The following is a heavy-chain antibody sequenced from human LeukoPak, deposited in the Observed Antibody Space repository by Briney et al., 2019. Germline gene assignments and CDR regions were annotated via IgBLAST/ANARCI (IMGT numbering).Heavy chain of an antibody. Sequence: ASVKVSCKASGYTFTSYDINWVRQATGQGLEWMGWMTPYSVNTVYAQKFQGRVTMTRNTSIGTAYMDLSSLRSEDTAVYYCARGYYDSSGYYFDYWGPGILVTVSS. V-gene: IGHV1-8*01. D-gene: IGHD3-22*01. CDR3: ARGYYDSSGYYFDY. CDR1: GYTFTSYD. J-gene: IGHJ4*02. CDR2: MTPYSVNT.